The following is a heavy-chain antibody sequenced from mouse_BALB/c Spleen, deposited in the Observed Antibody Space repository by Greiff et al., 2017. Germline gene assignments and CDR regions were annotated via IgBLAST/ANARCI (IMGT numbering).Heavy chain of an antibody. CDR3: AGAPYYYGSSALWYFDV. D-gene: IGHD1-1*01. CDR2: ISNGGGST. CDR1: GFTFSSYT. V-gene: IGHV5-12-2*01. Sequence: EVMLVESGGGLVQPGGSLKLSCAASGFTFSSYTMSWVRQTPEKRLEWVAYISNGGGSTYYPDTVKGRFTISRDNAKNTLYLQMSSLKSEDTAMYDCAGAPYYYGSSALWYFDVWGAGTTVTVSS. J-gene: IGHJ1*01.